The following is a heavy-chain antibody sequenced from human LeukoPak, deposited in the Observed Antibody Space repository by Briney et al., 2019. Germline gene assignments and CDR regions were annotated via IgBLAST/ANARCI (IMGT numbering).Heavy chain of an antibody. D-gene: IGHD1-1*01. V-gene: IGHV4-59*12. CDR3: ARYVPVRTGTTRASFDY. CDR1: GDSISTYY. CDR2: VYYSGTT. J-gene: IGHJ4*02. Sequence: SETLSLTCTVSGDSISTYYWTWIRQPPGEGLEWIGYVYYSGTTNYNPSLKSRVTISVDTSKNHFSLKLTSVTAADTAVYYCARYVPVRTGTTRASFDYWGLGTLVTVSS.